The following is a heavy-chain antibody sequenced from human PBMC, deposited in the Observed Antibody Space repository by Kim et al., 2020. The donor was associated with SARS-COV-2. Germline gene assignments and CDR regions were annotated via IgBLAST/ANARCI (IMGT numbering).Heavy chain of an antibody. CDR1: GGSFSGYY. CDR3: ARGAAVAYPQDY. D-gene: IGHD6-19*01. V-gene: IGHV4-34*01. Sequence: SETLSLTCAVYGGSFSGYYWSWIRQPPGKGLEWIGEINHSGSTNYNPSLKSRVTISVDTSKNQFSLKLSSVTAADTAVYYCARGAAVAYPQDYWGQGTLVTVSS. CDR2: INHSGST. J-gene: IGHJ4*02.